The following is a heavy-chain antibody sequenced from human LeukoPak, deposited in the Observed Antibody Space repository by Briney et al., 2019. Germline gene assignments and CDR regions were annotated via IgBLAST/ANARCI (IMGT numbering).Heavy chain of an antibody. CDR3: AKAYSGYDRFDY. D-gene: IGHD5-12*01. CDR1: GFTFRSYE. V-gene: IGHV3-48*03. J-gene: IGHJ4*02. Sequence: GSLRLSCAASGFTFRSYEMNWVRQAPGKGLEWVSYITSSGNTIYYADSVKGRFTISRDNAKNSLYLQMNSLRAEDTAVYYCAKAYSGYDRFDYWGQGTLVTVSS. CDR2: ITSSGNTI.